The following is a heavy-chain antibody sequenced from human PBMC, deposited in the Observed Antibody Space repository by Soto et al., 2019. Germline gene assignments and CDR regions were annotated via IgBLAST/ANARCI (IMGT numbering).Heavy chain of an antibody. CDR2: IEYDGNNK. D-gene: IGHD3-10*01. J-gene: IGHJ3*02. CDR3: ARGGEWDSVEAFGI. Sequence: QVQLVESGGGVVQPGRSLRLSCAASGFSFSSYAMHWVRQAPGKGLEWVAVIEYDGNNKYYADSVKGRFTISRDNSRNTLYLQMSPLSAEATAVYYCARGGEWDSVEAFGIWGQGTMVTVSS. V-gene: IGHV3-33*05. CDR1: GFSFSSYA.